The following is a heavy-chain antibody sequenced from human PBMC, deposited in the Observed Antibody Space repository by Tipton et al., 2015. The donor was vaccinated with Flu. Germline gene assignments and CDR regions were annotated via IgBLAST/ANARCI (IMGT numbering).Heavy chain of an antibody. J-gene: IGHJ3*01. V-gene: IGHV4-38-2*01. CDR2: IHNTGTT. CDR1: GDSLGSAYY. CDR3: GGPSTQDYFDSSISTDAFDV. D-gene: IGHD3-22*01. Sequence: TLSLTCSVSGDSLGSAYYWAWIRQSPGKGLEWIGNIHNTGTTFYNPSLRNRITMSIDTSNNHFSLSLSLVTAADTAMYYCGGPSTQDYFDSSISTDAFDVWGQGIMVTVSS.